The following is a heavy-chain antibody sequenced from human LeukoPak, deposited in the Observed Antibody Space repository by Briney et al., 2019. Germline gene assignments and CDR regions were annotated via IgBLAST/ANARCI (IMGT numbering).Heavy chain of an antibody. J-gene: IGHJ4*02. CDR2: VFQLQTVRS. V-gene: IGHV4-38-2*02. Sequence: PSETLSLTCTVSGSSITSTYYWAWFRQPPGKGLEWIATVFQLQTVRSFYNKSLESRVTMSPDTSQNQFSLNLTSVPAADTALYFCARVLHAPKFIDSWGQGTLVTVSS. CDR1: GSSITSTYY. CDR3: ARVLHAPKFIDS. D-gene: IGHD2-8*01.